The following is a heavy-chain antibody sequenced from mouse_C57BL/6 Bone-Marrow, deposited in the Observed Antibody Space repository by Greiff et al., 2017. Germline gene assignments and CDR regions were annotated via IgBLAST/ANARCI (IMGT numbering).Heavy chain of an antibody. CDR2: ISDGGSYT. V-gene: IGHV5-4*03. CDR1: GFTFSSYA. J-gene: IGHJ2*01. Sequence: EVKLMESGGGLVKPGGSLKLSCAASGFTFSSYAMSWVRQTPEKRLEWVATISDGGSYTYYPDNVKGRFTISRDNAKNNLYLQMSHLKSEDTAMYYCASATVVPFDYWGQGTTLTVSA. CDR3: ASATVVPFDY. D-gene: IGHD1-1*01.